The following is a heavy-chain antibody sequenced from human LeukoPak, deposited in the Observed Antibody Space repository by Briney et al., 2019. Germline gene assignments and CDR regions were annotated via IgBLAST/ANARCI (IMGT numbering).Heavy chain of an antibody. J-gene: IGHJ4*02. V-gene: IGHV3-64*01. Sequence: GGSLRLSXAASGFTFSSYAMHWVRQSPGKGLEYVSAISSNGGSTYYANSVKGRFTISRDNSKNTLYLQMGSLRAEDMAVYYCARGGYSSGWYVFDYWGQGTLVTVSS. CDR2: ISSNGGST. CDR1: GFTFSSYA. CDR3: ARGGYSSGWYVFDY. D-gene: IGHD6-19*01.